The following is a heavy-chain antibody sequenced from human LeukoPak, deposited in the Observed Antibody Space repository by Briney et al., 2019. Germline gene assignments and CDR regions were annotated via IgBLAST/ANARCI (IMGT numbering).Heavy chain of an antibody. Sequence: GGSLRLSCAASGFTFSSYAMHWVRQAPGKGLEWVAVISYDGSNKYYADSVKGRFTISRDNSKNTLYLQMNSLRAEDTAVYYCARVGIQWELLGYFDYWGQGTLVTVSS. V-gene: IGHV3-30*04. CDR1: GFTFSSYA. D-gene: IGHD1-26*01. CDR3: ARVGIQWELLGYFDY. J-gene: IGHJ4*02. CDR2: ISYDGSNK.